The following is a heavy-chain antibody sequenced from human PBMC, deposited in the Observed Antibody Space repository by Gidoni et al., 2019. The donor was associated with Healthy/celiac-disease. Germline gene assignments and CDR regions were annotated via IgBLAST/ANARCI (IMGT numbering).Heavy chain of an antibody. CDR2: ISGSGGNT. J-gene: IGHJ4*02. Sequence: EVQLLESGGGLVQPGGSLRLSCAASGFTFSSYVMSWVRQAPGKGLEWVSAISGSGGNTYYADAVKGRFTISRDNSKNTLYLQMNSLRAEDTAVYYCAKGGAYQPLHFDYWGQGTLVTVSS. CDR1: GFTFSSYV. CDR3: AKGGAYQPLHFDY. D-gene: IGHD2-2*01. V-gene: IGHV3-23*01.